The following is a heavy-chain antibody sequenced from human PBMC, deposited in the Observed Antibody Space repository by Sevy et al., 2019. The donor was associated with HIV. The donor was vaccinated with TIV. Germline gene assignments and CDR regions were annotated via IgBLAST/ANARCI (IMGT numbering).Heavy chain of an antibody. CDR1: GGSISSTSYY. CDR3: AREWAWSSYHKSIDY. J-gene: IGHJ4*02. V-gene: IGHV4-39*02. CDR2: IYHSGNT. D-gene: IGHD3-3*01. Sequence: SETLSLTCTVSGGSISSTSYYWGWIRQSPGKGLEWIGSIYHSGNTYYNPSLKSRVTISVDTSKNQFSLRLSSVTAADTAVYYCAREWAWSSYHKSIDYWGQGTLVTVSS.